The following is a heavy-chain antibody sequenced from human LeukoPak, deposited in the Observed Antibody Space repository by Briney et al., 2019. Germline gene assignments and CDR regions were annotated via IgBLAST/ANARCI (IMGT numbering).Heavy chain of an antibody. CDR1: GGSISSYY. D-gene: IGHD1-1*01. CDR2: IYYSGST. J-gene: IGHJ4*02. CDR3: ARVPGGTYYFDY. Sequence: SETLSLTCTVSGGSISSYYWSWIRQPPGKGLEWIGYIYYSGSTNYNPSLKSRVTISVDTSKNQFSLKLSSVTAADTAAYYCARVPGGTYYFDYWGQGTLVTVSS. V-gene: IGHV4-59*01.